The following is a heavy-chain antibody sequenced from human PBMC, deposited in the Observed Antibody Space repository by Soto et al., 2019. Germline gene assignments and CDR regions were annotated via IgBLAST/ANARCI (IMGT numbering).Heavy chain of an antibody. CDR3: AKGVRSSSPTRSYFDF. V-gene: IGHV3-23*01. CDR1: GFTFSNYA. CDR2: ISYSGDTT. D-gene: IGHD6-6*01. J-gene: IGHJ4*02. Sequence: EVQLLESGGILVQPGGSLRLSCAASGFTFSNYAMTWVRQAPGKGLEWVSSISYSGDTTYYADSVKGRFTISRDSSKDTLYVEINSLRTEDTATYYCAKGVRSSSPTRSYFDFRGQGTLVTVSS.